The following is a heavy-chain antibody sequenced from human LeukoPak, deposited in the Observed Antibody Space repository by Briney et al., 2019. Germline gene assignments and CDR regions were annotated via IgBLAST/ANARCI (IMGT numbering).Heavy chain of an antibody. CDR2: INHSGST. Sequence: SETLSLTCAVYGGSFSGYYWSWIRQPPGKGLEWIGEINHSGSTNYNPSLKSRVTISVDTSKNQFSLKLSSVTAADTAVYYRVRGLALGYRFSWFDPWGQGTLVTVSS. V-gene: IGHV4-34*01. CDR1: GGSFSGYY. D-gene: IGHD2-15*01. CDR3: VRGLALGYRFSWFDP. J-gene: IGHJ5*02.